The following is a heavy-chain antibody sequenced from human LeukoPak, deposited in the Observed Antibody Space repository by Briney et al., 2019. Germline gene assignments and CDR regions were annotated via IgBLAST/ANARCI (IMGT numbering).Heavy chain of an antibody. CDR3: ARDWGYDSSGYFVFDY. CDR2: ISAYNGNT. J-gene: IGHJ4*02. V-gene: IGHV1-18*01. Sequence: ASVKVSCKASGYTFTSYGISWVRQAPGQGLEWMGWISAYNGNTNYAQKLQGRVTMTTDTSTSTAYMELRSLRSDDTAVYYCARDWGYDSSGYFVFDYWGQGTLVTVSS. CDR1: GYTFTSYG. D-gene: IGHD3-22*01.